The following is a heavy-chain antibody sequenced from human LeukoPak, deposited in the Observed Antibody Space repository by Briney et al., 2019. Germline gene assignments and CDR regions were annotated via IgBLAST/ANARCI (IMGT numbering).Heavy chain of an antibody. J-gene: IGHJ6*02. Sequence: GGSLRLSCAASGFTFDDYAMHWVRQAPGKGLEWVSGISWNSGSIGYADSVKGRFTISRDNAKNSLYLQMNSLRAEDTALYYCAKDINPRYYDSSGYYNHYYGMDVWGQGTTVTVSS. D-gene: IGHD3-22*01. CDR1: GFTFDDYA. CDR2: ISWNSGSI. CDR3: AKDINPRYYDSSGYYNHYYGMDV. V-gene: IGHV3-9*01.